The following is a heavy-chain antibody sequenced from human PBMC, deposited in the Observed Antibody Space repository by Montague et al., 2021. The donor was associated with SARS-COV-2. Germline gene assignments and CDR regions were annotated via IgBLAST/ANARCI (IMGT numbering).Heavy chain of an antibody. J-gene: IGHJ3*01. D-gene: IGHD3-22*01. CDR2: IYYSGST. CDR3: ASARTRFSLIVVVIDTFDF. Sequence: TLSLTCTVSGGSISSGGYYWSWIRQRPGKGLEWIAYIYYSGSTYYNPSLKSRVTISVDTSKKQFSLKLSSVTAADTAVYYCASARTRFSLIVVVIDTFDFRGQGTMVTVSS. V-gene: IGHV4-31*03. CDR1: GGSISSGGYY.